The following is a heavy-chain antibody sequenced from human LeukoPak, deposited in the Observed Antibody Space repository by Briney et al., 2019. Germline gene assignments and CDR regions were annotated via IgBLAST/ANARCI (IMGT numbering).Heavy chain of an antibody. V-gene: IGHV3-48*01. CDR1: GFTFSSYS. CDR3: ARGGFSSHY. CDR2: ITSTSNTI. Sequence: GGSLRLSCAASGFTFSSYSMNWVRQAPGKGLEWVSSITSTSNTIYYADPVKGRFTISRDNAKNSLYLQMNSLRAEDTAIYYCARGGFSSHYWGQRTLVTVPS. D-gene: IGHD3-3*01. J-gene: IGHJ4*02.